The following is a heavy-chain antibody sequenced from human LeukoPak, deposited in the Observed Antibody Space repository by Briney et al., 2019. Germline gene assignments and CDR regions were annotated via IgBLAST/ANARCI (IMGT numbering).Heavy chain of an antibody. D-gene: IGHD3-9*01. CDR2: IYYSGST. CDR1: GGSISSYY. Sequence: PSETLSLTCTASGGSISSYYWSWIRQPPGKGLEWIGYIYYSGSTNYNPSLKSRVTISVDTSKNQFSLKLSSVTAADTAVYYCARASYDILTGYYYFDYWGQGTLVTVSS. J-gene: IGHJ4*02. CDR3: ARASYDILTGYYYFDY. V-gene: IGHV4-59*01.